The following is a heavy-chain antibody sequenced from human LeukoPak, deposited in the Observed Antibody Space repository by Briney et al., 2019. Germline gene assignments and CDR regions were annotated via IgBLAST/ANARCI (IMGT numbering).Heavy chain of an antibody. Sequence: GGSLRLSCAASGFTFSSYAMSWVRQAPGKGLEWVSTISDSGSSTYYADSVKGRFTISRDNSKDTLYLQQNSLRAEDTAVYYSAQPNHSGSYGLLHHFAYWGQGTLVTVSS. CDR1: GFTFSSYA. V-gene: IGHV3-23*01. D-gene: IGHD1-26*01. CDR3: AQPNHSGSYGLLHHFAY. J-gene: IGHJ4*02. CDR2: ISDSGSST.